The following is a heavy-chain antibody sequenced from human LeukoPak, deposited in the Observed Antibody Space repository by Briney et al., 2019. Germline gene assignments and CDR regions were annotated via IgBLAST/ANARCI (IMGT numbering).Heavy chain of an antibody. Sequence: GGSLRLSCEASGFAFSSYWASWVRQAPGKGLEWVANINQDGNSQNYVDSVRGRFTISKDNAKNSVYLQMNSLRAEDTAVYYCARSLWPEEYWGQGILVTVSS. J-gene: IGHJ4*02. CDR1: GFAFSSYW. D-gene: IGHD2-21*01. CDR3: ARSLWPEEY. CDR2: INQDGNSQ. V-gene: IGHV3-7*01.